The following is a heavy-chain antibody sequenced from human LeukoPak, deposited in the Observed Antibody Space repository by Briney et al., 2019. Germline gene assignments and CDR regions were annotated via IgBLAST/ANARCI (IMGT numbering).Heavy chain of an antibody. J-gene: IGHJ3*02. V-gene: IGHV3-30*02. CDR3: AKDPGSVGATTPDI. D-gene: IGHD1-26*01. Sequence: PGGSLRLSCAASGFTFSSYGMHWVRQAPGKGLEWVAFIRYDGSNKYYVDSVKGRFTISRDNSKNTLYLQMNSLRAEDTAVYYCAKDPGSVGATTPDIWGQGTMVTVSS. CDR2: IRYDGSNK. CDR1: GFTFSSYG.